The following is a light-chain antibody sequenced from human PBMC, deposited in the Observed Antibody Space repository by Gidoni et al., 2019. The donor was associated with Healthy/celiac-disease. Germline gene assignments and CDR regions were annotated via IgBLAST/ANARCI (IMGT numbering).Light chain of an antibody. CDR1: QGIRND. CDR3: LQDYNYPRT. V-gene: IGKV1-6*01. CDR2: AAS. Sequence: AIQMTQSPSSLSASVGDRVTITCRASQGIRNDLGWYQQKPGKAPKLLIYAASSLQSGVPSRFSGSGSGTDFALTISSLQPEDFATYYCLQDYNYPRTFXQXTKVEIK. J-gene: IGKJ1*01.